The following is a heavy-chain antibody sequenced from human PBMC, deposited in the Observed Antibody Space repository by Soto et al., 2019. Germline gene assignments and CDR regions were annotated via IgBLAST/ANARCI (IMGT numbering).Heavy chain of an antibody. J-gene: IGHJ6*02. D-gene: IGHD4-17*01. CDR2: ISYDGTNK. Sequence: QVQLVESGGGEVQPGRSLTISCAASGFTFSTYGMHWVRQTPGKGLEWVAVISYDGTNKFYSDSVKGRFTISRDNFKNSLTQQMNSLRADDTAVYSCAKDLQSYGDYDYYCYGMDVWGLGTRVTVS. V-gene: IGHV3-30*18. CDR1: GFTFSTYG. CDR3: AKDLQSYGDYDYYCYGMDV.